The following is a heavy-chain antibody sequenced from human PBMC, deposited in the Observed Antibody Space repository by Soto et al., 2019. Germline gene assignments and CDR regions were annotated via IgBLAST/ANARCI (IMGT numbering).Heavy chain of an antibody. V-gene: IGHV1-8*01. Sequence: AAVKVSCKASGYTSTSYDINWVRQATGQGLEWMGWMNPNSGNTGYEQKFQGRVTLTRNTSISTAYMELSSLRSEDTAVYYCARANYDILTGRGFDPWGQGTLVTVSS. CDR1: GYTSTSYD. CDR2: MNPNSGNT. J-gene: IGHJ5*02. D-gene: IGHD3-9*01. CDR3: ARANYDILTGRGFDP.